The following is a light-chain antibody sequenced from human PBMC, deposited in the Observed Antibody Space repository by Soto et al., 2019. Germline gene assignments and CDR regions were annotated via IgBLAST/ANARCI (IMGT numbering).Light chain of an antibody. CDR2: DAS. Sequence: DIQMTQSPSTLSASVGDRVTITCRASQSISTWLAWYQQRPGKAPKLLIFDASSLESGVPSRFSGSGSGTEFTLTISSLQSGDFATYFCQQYNTYSKTFGQGTKVDI. J-gene: IGKJ1*01. CDR1: QSISTW. CDR3: QQYNTYSKT. V-gene: IGKV1-5*01.